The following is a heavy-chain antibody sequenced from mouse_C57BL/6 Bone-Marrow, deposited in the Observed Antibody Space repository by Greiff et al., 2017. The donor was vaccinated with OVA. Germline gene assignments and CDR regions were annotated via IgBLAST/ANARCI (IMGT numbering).Heavy chain of an antibody. J-gene: IGHJ1*03. CDR1: GFTFSSYG. CDR3: ARHLLGYFDV. CDR2: ISSGGSYT. V-gene: IGHV5-6*01. D-gene: IGHD2-1*01. Sequence: EVQGVESGGDLVKPGGSLKLSCAASGFTFSSYGMSWVRQTPDKRLEWVATISSGGSYTYYPDSVKGRFTISRDNAKNTLYLQMSSLKSEDTAMYYCARHLLGYFDVWGTGTTVTVSS.